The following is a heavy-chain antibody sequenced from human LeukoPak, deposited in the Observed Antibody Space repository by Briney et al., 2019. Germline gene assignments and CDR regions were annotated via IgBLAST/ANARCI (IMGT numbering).Heavy chain of an antibody. Sequence: SETLPLTCTVSGGSISSSNWWSWVRQPPGQGLEWIGEIYHSGSTNYNPSLKSRVTISVDTSKNQFSLKLSSVTAADTAVYYCARSRRAGYSSGWYFPQYYYYMDVWGKGTTVTISS. CDR1: GGSISSSNW. D-gene: IGHD6-19*01. J-gene: IGHJ6*03. CDR2: IYHSGST. CDR3: ARSRRAGYSSGWYFPQYYYYMDV. V-gene: IGHV4-4*02.